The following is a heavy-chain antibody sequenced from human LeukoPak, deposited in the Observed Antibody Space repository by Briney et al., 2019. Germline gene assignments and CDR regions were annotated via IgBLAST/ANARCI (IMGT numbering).Heavy chain of an antibody. CDR1: GIMFSSYW. J-gene: IGHJ4*02. CDR3: ARDLGHSGYDLYAY. Sequence: GGSLRLSGEASGIMFSSYWMSWVRQAPGKGLEWVANMNQGGNEKNYVDSVKGRFTISRDNAKNSLYLQMNSLRAEDTAVYYCARDLGHSGYDLYAYWGQGTPVTVSS. V-gene: IGHV3-7*01. CDR2: MNQGGNEK. D-gene: IGHD5-12*01.